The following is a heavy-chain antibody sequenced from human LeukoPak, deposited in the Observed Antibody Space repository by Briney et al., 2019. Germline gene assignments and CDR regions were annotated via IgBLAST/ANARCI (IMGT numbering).Heavy chain of an antibody. V-gene: IGHV3-7*04. J-gene: IGHJ4*02. CDR1: GFTFSRSC. D-gene: IGHD3-10*01. CDR3: ARGFGDC. Sequence: GGSLRLSCAASGFTFSRSCMIWVRQAPGKGLEWVANIKEDGSQKFYVDSVKGRFTISRDNARNSLYLQMSSLRAEDTAVYYCARGFGDCWGQGTLVTVSS. CDR2: IKEDGSQK.